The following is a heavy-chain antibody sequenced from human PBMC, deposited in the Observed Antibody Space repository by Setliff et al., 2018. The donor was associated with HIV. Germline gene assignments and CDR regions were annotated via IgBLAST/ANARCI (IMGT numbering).Heavy chain of an antibody. D-gene: IGHD3-9*01. V-gene: IGHV3-49*04. CDR3: TGDHRFVDRYPDW. J-gene: IGHJ4*02. CDR2: IRTNARGGAT. Sequence: PGGSLRLSCAASGFTFGDYAMSWVRQAPGKGLEWVGFIRTNARGGATEYAASVKGRFTISRDDSKSIAYLQMSSLKIEDTAVYYCTGDHRFVDRYPDWWGQGTLVTVSS. CDR1: GFTFGDYA.